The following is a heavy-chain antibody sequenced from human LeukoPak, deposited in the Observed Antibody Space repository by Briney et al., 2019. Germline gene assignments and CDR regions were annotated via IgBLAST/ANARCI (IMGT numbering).Heavy chain of an antibody. Sequence: PSETLSLTCTVSGDSISRDYWSWMRQPPGKGLEWIGYIYHTGSTNYNPSLKSRVTIPLDTSKKQFSLKLSSVTAADTAVYYCARELEGYTIFGVVIMGYFDYWGQGTLVTVSS. CDR1: GDSISRDY. J-gene: IGHJ4*02. V-gene: IGHV4-59*01. D-gene: IGHD3-3*01. CDR3: ARELEGYTIFGVVIMGYFDY. CDR2: IYHTGST.